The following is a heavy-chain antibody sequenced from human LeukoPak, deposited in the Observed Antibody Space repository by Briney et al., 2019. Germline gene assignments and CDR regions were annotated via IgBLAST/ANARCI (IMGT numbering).Heavy chain of an antibody. V-gene: IGHV1-8*01. D-gene: IGHD3-22*01. CDR1: GYTFISYD. CDR3: ARGLCYYDSNGRTSYDY. CDR2: MNPNSGIT. Sequence: ASVKVSCKASGYTFISYDINWVRQATGQGLEWMGGMNPNSGITGYAQKFQGRVSMTRNTSISTAYMELSSLKSEDTAVYYCARGLCYYDSNGRTSYDYWGQGTLVTVSS. J-gene: IGHJ4*02.